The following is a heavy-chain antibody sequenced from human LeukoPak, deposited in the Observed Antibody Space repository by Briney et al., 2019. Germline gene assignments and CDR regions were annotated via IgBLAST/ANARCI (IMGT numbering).Heavy chain of an antibody. CDR3: ARGYDSSGYSPGGY. J-gene: IGHJ4*02. V-gene: IGHV1-69*13. CDR1: GGTFSSYA. Sequence: GASVKVSCKASGGTFSSYAISWVRQAPGQGLEWMGGIIPIFGTANYAQKFQGRVTITADESTSTAYMELSSLRSEDTAVYYCARGYDSSGYSPGGYWGQGTLVTVSS. D-gene: IGHD3-22*01. CDR2: IIPIFGTA.